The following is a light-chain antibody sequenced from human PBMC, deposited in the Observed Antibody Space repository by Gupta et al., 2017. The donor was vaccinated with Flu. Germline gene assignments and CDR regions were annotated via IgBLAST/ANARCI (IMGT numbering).Light chain of an antibody. CDR2: GNT. Sequence: SSELTQDPAVSVAFGQTVRITCQGDSLRTYCASWYQQKPGQAPVLVTYGNTNRPSGIPDRFSGSISGNTASLTIIGAQAEDEADYYCHSRDTRDNSYVFASGTKVTVL. J-gene: IGLJ1*01. CDR1: SLRTYC. V-gene: IGLV3-19*01. CDR3: HSRDTRDNSYV.